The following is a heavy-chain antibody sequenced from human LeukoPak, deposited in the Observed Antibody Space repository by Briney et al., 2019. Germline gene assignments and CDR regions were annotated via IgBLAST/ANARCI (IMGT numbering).Heavy chain of an antibody. CDR1: GYTFTSYG. Sequence: ASVKVSCKASGYTFTSYGISWLRQAPGQGLEWMGWISVYNGNTNYAQKFQGRVTMTTDTSTSTAYMELRSLRSDDTAVYYCASPADDYYGSATAFDYWGQGTLVTVSS. CDR3: ASPADDYYGSATAFDY. V-gene: IGHV1-18*01. CDR2: ISVYNGNT. D-gene: IGHD3-10*01. J-gene: IGHJ4*02.